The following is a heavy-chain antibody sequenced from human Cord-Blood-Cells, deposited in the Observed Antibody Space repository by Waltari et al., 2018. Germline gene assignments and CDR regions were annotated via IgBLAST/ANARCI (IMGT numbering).Heavy chain of an antibody. V-gene: IGHV3-33*01. J-gene: IGHJ4*02. CDR1: GITFSSYG. CDR3: ARELRSSWYFDY. Sequence: QVQLVESGGGVVQPGRSLRLSCAASGITFSSYGMHWVRQAPGKGLEGGAVIWYGGSKKYYADSVKGRVTISRDNCKNTLYLQMNSLRAEDTAVYYCARELRSSWYFDYWGQGTLVTVSS. D-gene: IGHD6-13*01. CDR2: IWYGGSKK.